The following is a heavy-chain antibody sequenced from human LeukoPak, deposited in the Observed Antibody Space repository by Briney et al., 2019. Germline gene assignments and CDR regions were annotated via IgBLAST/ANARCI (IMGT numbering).Heavy chain of an antibody. CDR3: ARTLAYGGSYYLDY. CDR2: IYYSGST. Sequence: PSETLSLTCTASGGSISSYYWSWVRQPPGKGLEWIGYIYYSGSTNYNPSLKSRVTISVDTSKNQFSLKLSSVTAADTAVYYCARTLAYGGSYYLDYWGQGTLVTVSS. D-gene: IGHD4/OR15-4a*01. J-gene: IGHJ4*02. CDR1: GGSISSYY. V-gene: IGHV4-59*01.